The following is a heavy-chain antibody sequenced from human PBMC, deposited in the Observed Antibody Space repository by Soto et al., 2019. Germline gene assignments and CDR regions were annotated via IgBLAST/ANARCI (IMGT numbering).Heavy chain of an antibody. CDR3: ARGGATELHYYYYYGMDV. Sequence: SETLSLTCAVSRGSGRSDNYYWSWIRQTPGKGLEWLGFISNTGNTKYNPSLKSRVTISLDTSKNHFSLRLTSVTAADTAVYYCARGGATELHYYYYYGMDVWGQGTTVTVSS. CDR2: ISNTGNT. CDR1: RGSGRSDNYY. V-gene: IGHV4-61*03. D-gene: IGHD1-26*01. J-gene: IGHJ6*02.